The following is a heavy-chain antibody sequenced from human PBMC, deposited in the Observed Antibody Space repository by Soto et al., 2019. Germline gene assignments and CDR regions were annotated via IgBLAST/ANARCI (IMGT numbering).Heavy chain of an antibody. D-gene: IGHD1-1*01. Sequence: QVQLVQSGAEVKKPGASVKASCKAPRYIFTAYFMHWVRRAPGQGLEWMGWINPNNGATDYGLSFQGRVTMTRDTSISTAYMELSSLRSDDTAVYYCASHDPGARFDPWGQGTLVIVSS. CDR1: RYIFTAYF. CDR3: ASHDPGARFDP. CDR2: INPNNGAT. V-gene: IGHV1-2*02. J-gene: IGHJ5*02.